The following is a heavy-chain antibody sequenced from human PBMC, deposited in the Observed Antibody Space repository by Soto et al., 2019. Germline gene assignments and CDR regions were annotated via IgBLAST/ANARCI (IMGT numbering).Heavy chain of an antibody. D-gene: IGHD3-10*01. V-gene: IGHV4-59*12. CDR1: GGSISSYY. Sequence: SETLSLTCTVSGGSISSYYWSWIRQPPGKGLEWIGYIYYSGSTNYNPSLKSRVTISVDTSKNQFSLTLSSVTAADTAVYYCAMTYGSGNWFDPWGQGTLVTVSS. CDR2: IYYSGST. J-gene: IGHJ5*02. CDR3: AMTYGSGNWFDP.